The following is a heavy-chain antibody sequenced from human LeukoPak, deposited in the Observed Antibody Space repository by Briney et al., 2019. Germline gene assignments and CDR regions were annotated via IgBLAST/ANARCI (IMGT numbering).Heavy chain of an antibody. CDR1: GFTFSSYS. V-gene: IGHV3-21*01. Sequence: GGSLRLSCAASGFTFSSYSINWVRQAPGKGLEWVSSISSSSSYIYYADSVKGRFTISRDNAKNSLYLQMNSLRAEDTAVYYCARGGIAAAGTYYWGQGTLVTVSS. CDR2: ISSSSSYI. D-gene: IGHD6-13*01. J-gene: IGHJ4*02. CDR3: ARGGIAAAGTYY.